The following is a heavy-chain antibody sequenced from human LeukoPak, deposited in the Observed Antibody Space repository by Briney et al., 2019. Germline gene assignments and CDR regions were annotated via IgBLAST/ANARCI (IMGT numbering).Heavy chain of an antibody. CDR3: ARQIFGVVITGVFDY. Sequence: SETLSLTCTVSGGSISSYYWSWIRQPPGKGLEWIGYIYYSGSTNYNPSLKSRVTISVDTSKNQFSLKLSSVTAADTAVYYCARQIFGVVITGVFDYWGQGTLVTVSS. V-gene: IGHV4-59*01. J-gene: IGHJ4*02. CDR2: IYYSGST. CDR1: GGSISSYY. D-gene: IGHD3-3*01.